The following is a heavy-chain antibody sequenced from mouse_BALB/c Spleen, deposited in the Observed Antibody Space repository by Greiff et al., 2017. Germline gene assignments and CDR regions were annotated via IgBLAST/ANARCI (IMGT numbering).Heavy chain of an antibody. D-gene: IGHD2-2*01. Sequence: VQLKESGAELVRSGASVKLSCTASGFNIKDYYMHWVKQRPEQGLEWIGWIDPENGDTEYAPKFQGKATMTADTSSNTAYLQLRSLTSEDTAVYYCNAEGYDGDWYFDVWGAGTTVTVSS. J-gene: IGHJ1*01. V-gene: IGHV14-4*02. CDR3: NAEGYDGDWYFDV. CDR2: IDPENGDT. CDR1: GFNIKDYY.